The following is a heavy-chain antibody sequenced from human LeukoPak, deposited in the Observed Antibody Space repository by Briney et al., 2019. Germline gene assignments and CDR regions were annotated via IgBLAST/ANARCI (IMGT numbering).Heavy chain of an antibody. V-gene: IGHV1-69*05. D-gene: IGHD6-19*01. CDR2: IIPIFGTA. CDR1: GGTFSSYA. J-gene: IGHJ4*02. CDR3: AREDAVASLHY. Sequence: ASVKVSCKASGGTFSSYAISWVRQAPGQGLEWMGGIIPIFGTANYAQKFQGRVTITTDESTSTAYMELRSLRSDDTAVYYCAREDAVASLHYWGQGTLVTVSS.